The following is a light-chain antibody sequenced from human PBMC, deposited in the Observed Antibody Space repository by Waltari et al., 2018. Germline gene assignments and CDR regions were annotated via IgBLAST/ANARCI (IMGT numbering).Light chain of an antibody. CDR1: SSNIGNNA. Sequence: QSVLTQPPSVSEAPRQRVTISCSGSSSNIGNNAVTWDQQLPGKAPKLLIYYDDLLPSGVSDRFSGSKSGTSASLAISGLQSEDEADYYCAAWDDSLNGLVFGGGTKLTVL. CDR3: AAWDDSLNGLV. J-gene: IGLJ2*01. V-gene: IGLV1-36*01. CDR2: YDD.